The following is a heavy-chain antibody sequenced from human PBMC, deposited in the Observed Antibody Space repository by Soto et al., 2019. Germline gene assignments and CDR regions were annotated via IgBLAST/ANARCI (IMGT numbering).Heavy chain of an antibody. V-gene: IGHV1-3*01. CDR1: GYNFSSHD. CDR3: ARDSFYCGGRYCYHYSFYMDV. CDR2: INAGNGNT. D-gene: IGHD2-21*01. J-gene: IGHJ6*03. Sequence: ASVKVSCKAPGYNFSSHDIHWVRQAPGQGLEWMGLINAGNGNTRYSQKFQDRITITRDASASTAYMELSSLRSEDTAIYYCARDSFYCGGRYCYHYSFYMDVWGKGTTVTVSS.